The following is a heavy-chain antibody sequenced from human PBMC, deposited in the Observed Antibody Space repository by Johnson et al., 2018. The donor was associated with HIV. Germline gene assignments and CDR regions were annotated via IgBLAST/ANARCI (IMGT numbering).Heavy chain of an antibody. D-gene: IGHD2-21*02. CDR2: INWNGGST. CDR1: GFTFDDYG. CDR3: TTDARFSGGCDCFPREWNACDI. J-gene: IGHJ3*02. V-gene: IGHV3-20*04. Sequence: VQLVESGGGVVQPGGSLRLSCAASGFTFDDYGMSWVRQAPGKGLEWVSGINWNGGSTGYADSVKGRFTISRDNAKHSLYLQMNSLGAEDTVLYYCTTDARFSGGCDCFPREWNACDIWGQGTMVTVSS.